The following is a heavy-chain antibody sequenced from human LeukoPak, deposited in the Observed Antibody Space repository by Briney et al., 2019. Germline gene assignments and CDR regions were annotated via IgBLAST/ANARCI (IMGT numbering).Heavy chain of an antibody. V-gene: IGHV4-38-2*02. CDR3: AREMGVVVVAATTLDWFDP. Sequence: SETLSLTCTVSGYSISSGYYWGWIRQPPGKGLEWIGIIYHSGSTYYNPSLKSRVTISVDTSKNQFSLKLSSVTAADTAVYYCAREMGVVVVAATTLDWFDPWGQGTLVTVSS. CDR2: IYHSGST. J-gene: IGHJ5*02. D-gene: IGHD2-15*01. CDR1: GYSISSGYY.